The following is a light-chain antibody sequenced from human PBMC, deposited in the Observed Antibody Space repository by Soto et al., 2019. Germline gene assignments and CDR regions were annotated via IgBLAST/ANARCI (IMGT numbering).Light chain of an antibody. CDR2: SNH. CDR3: AAWDDSLNGPYV. V-gene: IGLV1-44*01. Sequence: QSALAQPPSASGTPGQRVTISCSGSRSNIGSKTVNWYQLLPGAAPKLLIYSNHQRPSGVPDRFSGSKSGTSASLAISGLQSEDEADYYCAAWDDSLNGPYVFGTGTKVTVL. J-gene: IGLJ1*01. CDR1: RSNIGSKT.